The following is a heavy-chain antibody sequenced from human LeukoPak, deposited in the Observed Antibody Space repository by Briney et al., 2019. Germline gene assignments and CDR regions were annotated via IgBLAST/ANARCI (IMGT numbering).Heavy chain of an antibody. CDR3: ARAYYYGSGSYYPFDY. V-gene: IGHV1-2*02. CDR1: GYTFTGYY. D-gene: IGHD3-10*01. Sequence: ASVKVSCKASGYTFTGYYIHWVRQAPGQGLEWMGWINPNINGTNYAQKFQGRVTMTGDRSISTAYMELSRLRSDDTAVYYCARAYYYGSGSYYPFDYWGQGTLVTVSS. J-gene: IGHJ4*02. CDR2: INPNINGT.